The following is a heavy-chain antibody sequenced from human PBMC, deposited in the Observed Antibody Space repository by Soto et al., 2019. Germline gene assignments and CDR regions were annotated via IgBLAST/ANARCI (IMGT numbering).Heavy chain of an antibody. D-gene: IGHD2-21*01. J-gene: IGHJ4*02. V-gene: IGHV3-7*05. Sequence: GGSLRLSCAASGFTFSSYWMSWVRQAPGKGLEWVANIKQDGSEKYYVDSVKGRFTISRDNAKNSLYLQMNSLRAEDTAVYYCARADSDEIEPWDYWGQGTLVTVSS. CDR3: ARADSDEIEPWDY. CDR2: IKQDGSEK. CDR1: GFTFSSYW.